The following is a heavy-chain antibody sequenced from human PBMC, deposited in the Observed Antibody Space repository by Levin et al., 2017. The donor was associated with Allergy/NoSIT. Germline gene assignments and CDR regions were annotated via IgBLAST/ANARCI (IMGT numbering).Heavy chain of an antibody. D-gene: IGHD3-16*01. J-gene: IGHJ4*02. CDR2: INSGGTT. CDR1: GFTVSRNY. V-gene: IGHV3-66*01. CDR3: AKSVPYVWGQYYFDY. Sequence: TGGSLRLSCAASGFTVSRNYMNWVRQAPGKGLEWVSNINSGGTTYYAESVKGRFTISRDNSENTVFLQMTSLRVEDTAIYYCAKSVPYVWGQYYFDYWGQGTLVSVSS.